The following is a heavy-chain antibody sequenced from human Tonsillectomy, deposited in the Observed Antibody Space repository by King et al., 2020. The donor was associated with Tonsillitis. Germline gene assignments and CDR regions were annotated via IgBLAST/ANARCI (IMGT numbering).Heavy chain of an antibody. CDR1: GYTCTSYE. CDR2: MNPNSGNT. CDR3: ARGRDWFDP. J-gene: IGHJ5*02. V-gene: IGHV1-8*01. Sequence: VQLVESGAEVKKPGASVKVSCKASGYTCTSYEINWVRQATGQGLEWMGWMNPNSGNTGCAKKFQGRVTMTRNTSISTANMELSSLRSEDTAVYYCARGRDWFDPWGQGTLVTVSS.